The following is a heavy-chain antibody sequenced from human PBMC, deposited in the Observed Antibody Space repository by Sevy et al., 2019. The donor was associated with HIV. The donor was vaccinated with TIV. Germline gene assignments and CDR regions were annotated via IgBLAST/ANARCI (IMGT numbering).Heavy chain of an antibody. CDR3: ARGPGVVAVAALNWFDT. CDR2: ISYDGSDK. Sequence: GGSLRLSCAASGLTFSSYAMHWVRQAPGKGLEWVAVISYDGSDKYFADSVKGRFTISRDNSKNTLCLQMNSLRTEDTAVYYCARGPGVVAVAALNWFDTWGQGTLVTVSS. J-gene: IGHJ5*02. D-gene: IGHD2-15*01. V-gene: IGHV3-30*04. CDR1: GLTFSSYA.